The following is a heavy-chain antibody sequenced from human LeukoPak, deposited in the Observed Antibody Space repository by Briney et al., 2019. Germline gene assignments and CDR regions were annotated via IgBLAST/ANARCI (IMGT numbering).Heavy chain of an antibody. CDR1: GGSISSYY. D-gene: IGHD3-10*01. V-gene: IGHV4-59*01. CDR3: ARGYGSGSYYNSPLYYYGMDV. J-gene: IGHJ6*02. CDR2: IYYSGST. Sequence: SETLSLTCTVSGGSISSYYWSWIRQPPGKGLEWIGYIYYSGSTNYNPSLKSRVTISVDTSKNQFSLKLSSVTAAGTAVYYCARGYGSGSYYNSPLYYYGMDVWGQGTTVTVSS.